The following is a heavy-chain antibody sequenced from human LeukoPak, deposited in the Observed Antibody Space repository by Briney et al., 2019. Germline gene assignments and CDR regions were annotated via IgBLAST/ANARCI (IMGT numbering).Heavy chain of an antibody. CDR3: ARGRHFDNYAYYFYMDV. J-gene: IGHJ6*03. D-gene: IGHD4-11*01. CDR1: GFTFSGYW. Sequence: LPGGSLRLSCEASGFTFSGYWMQWVRQAPGKGLVWVSHIESDGSSTSYADSMKGRFTISRDNAKNTLYLQMNSLRAEDTAVYYCARGRHFDNYAYYFYMDVWGEGTTVTVSS. CDR2: IESDGSST. V-gene: IGHV3-74*01.